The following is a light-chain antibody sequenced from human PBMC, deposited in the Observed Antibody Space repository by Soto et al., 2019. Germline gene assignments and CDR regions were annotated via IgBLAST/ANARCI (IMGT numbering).Light chain of an antibody. CDR1: QAIGVY. CDR2: AAS. J-gene: IGKJ4*01. CDR3: QKYNSAPLT. Sequence: DIQVTQPPSSLSASLGDRVTITCRANQAIGVYLAWFQQQPGKVPKLLIYAASALQSGVPSRFSGSGSGTDFHLASSSLRPEDIATYYCQKYNSAPLTFGGGTKVEI. V-gene: IGKV1-27*01.